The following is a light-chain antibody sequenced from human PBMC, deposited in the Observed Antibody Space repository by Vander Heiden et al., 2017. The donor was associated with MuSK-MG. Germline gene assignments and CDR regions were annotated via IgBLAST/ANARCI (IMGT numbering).Light chain of an antibody. CDR3: QHEHSWPRIT. V-gene: IGKV3-15*01. J-gene: IGKJ4*01. CDR1: QSVSNN. CDR2: RAA. Sequence: VVMTHSPATLSLSAWETATISYRASQSVSNNVAWYQQKAGQAPRLLIFRAATMATGIPARFSGSGSGTEFTLTIRILKSEDFAVYYCQHEHSWPRITLGGGTKVEIK.